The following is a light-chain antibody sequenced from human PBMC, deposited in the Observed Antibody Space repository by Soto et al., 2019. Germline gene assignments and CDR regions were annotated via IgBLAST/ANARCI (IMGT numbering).Light chain of an antibody. J-gene: IGLJ2*01. V-gene: IGLV2-14*01. CDR3: SSYTSSSTVV. CDR1: SSDVGSYNY. CDR2: DVS. Sequence: QSALTQPGSVSGSPGQSITISCTGTSSDVGSYNYVSWYQQHPDKAPQLMIYDVSKRPSGVSNRFSGSKSANTASLTISGLQAEDEADYYCSSYTSSSTVVFGGGTKLTVL.